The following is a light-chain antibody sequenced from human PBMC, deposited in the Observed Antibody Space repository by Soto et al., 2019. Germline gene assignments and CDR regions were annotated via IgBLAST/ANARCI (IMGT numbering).Light chain of an antibody. CDR3: QSYDSILSGSVV. Sequence: QSVLTQPPSVSGAPGQRVTISCTGSSSNIGAGYDVHWYQQLPGTAPKLLIYGNSNRPSGVTDRFSGSKSGTSASLAITGLQAEDEADYYCQSYDSILSGSVVFGGGTKLTVL. CDR1: SSNIGAGYD. J-gene: IGLJ2*01. CDR2: GNS. V-gene: IGLV1-40*01.